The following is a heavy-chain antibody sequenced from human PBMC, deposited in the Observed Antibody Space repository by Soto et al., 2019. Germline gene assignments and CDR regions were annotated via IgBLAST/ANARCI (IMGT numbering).Heavy chain of an antibody. V-gene: IGHV1-69*06. Sequence: QVQLVQSGSEVKKPGSSVKVSCKASGGTFSDFTLSWLRQAPGRGLEWMGGIIPMIGATNNAQKLKGRPTIDADTSTSTVYMELNSLRSDDTAVYYCARYVSAGTLYGAFDIWGQGTEVTVSA. CDR2: IIPMIGAT. CDR3: ARYVSAGTLYGAFDI. D-gene: IGHD1-1*01. CDR1: GGTFSDFT. J-gene: IGHJ3*02.